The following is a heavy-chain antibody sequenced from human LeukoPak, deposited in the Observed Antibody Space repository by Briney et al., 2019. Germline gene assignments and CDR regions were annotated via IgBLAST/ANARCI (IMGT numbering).Heavy chain of an antibody. Sequence: SETLSLTCAVYGGSFSGYYWSWIRQPPGKGLEWIGEINHSGSTNYNPSLKSRVTISVDTSKNQFSLKLSSVTAADTAVYYCAGGLRGDYVWGSYRPNNWFDPWGQGTLVTVSS. V-gene: IGHV4-34*01. CDR3: AGGLRGDYVWGSYRPNNWFDP. D-gene: IGHD3-16*02. CDR2: INHSGST. CDR1: GGSFSGYY. J-gene: IGHJ5*02.